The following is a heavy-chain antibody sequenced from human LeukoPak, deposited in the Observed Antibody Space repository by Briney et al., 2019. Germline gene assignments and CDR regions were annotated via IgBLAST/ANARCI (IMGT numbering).Heavy chain of an antibody. J-gene: IGHJ4*02. CDR1: GGTFSNYA. CDR3: GGGERQQLVRYYFDY. V-gene: IGHV1-69*01. D-gene: IGHD6-13*01. CDR2: IIPIFGTA. Sequence: ASVKVSCKASGGTFSNYAISWVRQAPGQGLEWMGGIIPIFGTANYAQKFKGRVTITGDESTTTAYMQMSSLGAEDTAVYYWGGGERQQLVRYYFDYWGQGTLVTVSS.